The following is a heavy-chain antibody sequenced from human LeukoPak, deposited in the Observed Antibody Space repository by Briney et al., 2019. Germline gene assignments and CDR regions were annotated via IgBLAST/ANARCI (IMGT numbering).Heavy chain of an antibody. CDR2: INRDGST. J-gene: IGHJ4*02. Sequence: SETLSLTCAVEGGPFNDYYWSWIRQSPGKGLEWIGEINRDGSTIYNPSLESRLSMSVDTARKHVSLKMRSVTAADTAVYFCARRGMWIQWNFDFWGQGALVTVSS. D-gene: IGHD5-12*01. CDR1: GGPFNDYY. V-gene: IGHV4-34*01. CDR3: ARRGMWIQWNFDF.